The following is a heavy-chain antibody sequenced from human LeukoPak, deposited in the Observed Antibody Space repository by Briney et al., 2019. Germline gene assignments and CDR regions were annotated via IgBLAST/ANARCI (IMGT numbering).Heavy chain of an antibody. CDR1: GFTFSSYA. J-gene: IGHJ4*02. CDR3: AKGELLWFGELPPFDY. D-gene: IGHD3-10*01. Sequence: GGSLRLSCAASGFTFSSYAMSWVRQAPGKGLEWVPAISGSGGSTYYADSVKGRFTISRDNSKNTLYLQMNSLRAEDTAVYYCAKGELLWFGELPPFDYWGQGTLVTVSS. CDR2: ISGSGGST. V-gene: IGHV3-23*01.